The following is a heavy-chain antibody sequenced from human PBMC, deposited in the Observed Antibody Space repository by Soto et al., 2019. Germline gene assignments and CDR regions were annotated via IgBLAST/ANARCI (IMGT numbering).Heavy chain of an antibody. CDR1: GGTMNRCF. Sequence: WRTPPPPLTVSGGTMNRCFWGRTRQPPEEGLGWIGYIYYSGSTNYNPSLQSRVTISVDTSKNQFSLKLSSVTAADTAVYYCARDRELLLRESPSYYYFLDVWGTGYTVIVSS. CDR3: ARDRELLLRESPSYYYFLDV. CDR2: IYYSGST. D-gene: IGHD3-16*01. J-gene: IGHJ6*03. V-gene: IGHV4-59*01.